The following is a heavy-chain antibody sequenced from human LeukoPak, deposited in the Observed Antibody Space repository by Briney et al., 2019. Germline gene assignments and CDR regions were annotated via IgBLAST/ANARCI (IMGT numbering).Heavy chain of an antibody. CDR2: SDYSRSA. J-gene: IGHJ5*02. CDR1: GCTISSSSYY. CDR3: ARDPILRYFDWLPSNWFDP. D-gene: IGHD3-9*01. V-gene: IGHV4-39*07. Sequence: SETLSLTCTGSGCTISSSSYYWGWIRQPPGKGLVWIGSSDYSRSAYDNPSSNSRATISVDTSKNQFSLKLSSVTAADTAVYYCARDPILRYFDWLPSNWFDPWGQGTLVTVSS.